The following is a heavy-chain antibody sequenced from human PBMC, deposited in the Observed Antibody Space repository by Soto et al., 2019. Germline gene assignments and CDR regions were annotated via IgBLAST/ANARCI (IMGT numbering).Heavy chain of an antibody. CDR3: TPGEEFSSGYYYVAYDAFDI. D-gene: IGHD3-22*01. J-gene: IGHJ3*02. Sequence: VGSLRLSCAASGFTFSNAWMSWVRQAPGKGLEWVGRINSKTDGGTTDYAAPVKGRFTISRDDSKNTLYLQMNSLKTEDTAVYYCTPGEEFSSGYYYVAYDAFDIWGQGTMVTVSS. CDR1: GFTFSNAW. V-gene: IGHV3-15*01. CDR2: INSKTDGGTT.